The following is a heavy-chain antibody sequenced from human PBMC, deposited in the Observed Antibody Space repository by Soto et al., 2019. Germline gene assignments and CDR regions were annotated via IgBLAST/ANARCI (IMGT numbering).Heavy chain of an antibody. CDR2: MNPNSGDT. V-gene: IGHV1-8*01. D-gene: IGHD1-1*01. J-gene: IGHJ4*02. Sequence: ASVKVSCKDSGYNLANYDSNWVRQASGQGLEWMGWMNPNSGDTGFAQNFQGRVTMTRNTSISTAYMELSSLRSEDTAVYYCARVPRESTTRDYLGQGTLVNVSS. CDR1: GYNLANYD. CDR3: ARVPRESTTRDY.